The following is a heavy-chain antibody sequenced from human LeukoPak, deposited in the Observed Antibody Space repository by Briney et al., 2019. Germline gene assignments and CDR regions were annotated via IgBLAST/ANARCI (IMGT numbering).Heavy chain of an antibody. CDR1: GYSFTSYW. Sequence: GESLKISCKGSGYSFTSYWIGWVRQMPGKGLEWMGIIYPGDSDTRYSPSFQGQVTISADKSISTAYLQWSSPKASDTAMYYCARIGSAMVDAFDIWGQGTMVTVSS. CDR3: ARIGSAMVDAFDI. D-gene: IGHD5-18*01. V-gene: IGHV5-51*01. CDR2: IYPGDSDT. J-gene: IGHJ3*02.